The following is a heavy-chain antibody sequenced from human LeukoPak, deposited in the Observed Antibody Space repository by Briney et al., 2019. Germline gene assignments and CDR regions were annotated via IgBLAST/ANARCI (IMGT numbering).Heavy chain of an antibody. D-gene: IGHD4-23*01. J-gene: IGHJ4*02. CDR1: LFTFSSYS. V-gene: IGHV3-21*01. CDR3: ARDRDGGPDY. CDR2: ISSSSSFI. Sequence: PGGSLRLSRAASLFTFSSYSMNWVRQAPGKGLEWVSSISSSSSFIYYADSVKGRFTISRDNAKNSLYLQMNSLRVEDTAVYYCARDRDGGPDYWGQGTLVTVSS.